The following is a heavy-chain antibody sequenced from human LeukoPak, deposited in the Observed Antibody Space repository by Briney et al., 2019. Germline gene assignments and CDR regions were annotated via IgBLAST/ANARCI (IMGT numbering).Heavy chain of an antibody. D-gene: IGHD5-12*01. CDR1: GYTFTSYG. CDR2: ISAYNGNT. Sequence: ASVKVSCKASGYTFTSYGISWVRQAPGQGLEWMGWISAYNGNTNYAQKLQGRVTMTTDTSTSTAYMELRSLRSDDTAVYCCARSGYDWLEYYFDYWGQGTLVTVSS. V-gene: IGHV1-18*01. CDR3: ARSGYDWLEYYFDY. J-gene: IGHJ4*02.